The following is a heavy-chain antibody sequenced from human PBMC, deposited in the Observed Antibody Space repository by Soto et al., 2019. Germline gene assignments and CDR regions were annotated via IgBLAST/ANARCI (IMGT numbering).Heavy chain of an antibody. J-gene: IGHJ5*02. D-gene: IGHD3-22*01. CDR1: GYTFTGYY. CDR3: ASLRYYDSRGYYDWFDP. Sequence: QVQLVQSGAEVKKPGASVKVSCKASGYTFTGYYMHWVRQAPGQGLEWMGWINPNSGGTNYAQKFQGMVTMTRDTSISTAYMELSSLRSDDTAVYYCASLRYYDSRGYYDWFDPWGQGTLVTVSS. CDR2: INPNSGGT. V-gene: IGHV1-2*02.